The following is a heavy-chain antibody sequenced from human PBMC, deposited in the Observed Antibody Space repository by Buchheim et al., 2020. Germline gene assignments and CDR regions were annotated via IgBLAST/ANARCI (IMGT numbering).Heavy chain of an antibody. D-gene: IGHD6-19*01. CDR3: AKKKGSAVVGSFDY. CDR1: GFTFSNYA. Sequence: EVQLLESGGGLVQPGGSLRLSCAASGFTFSNYALSWVRQAPGKGLEWVSSISATGSSTYYADSVKGRFSISRDDSENTLFLQMNSLRAEDTAVYYCAKKKGSAVVGSFDYWGQGT. CDR2: ISATGSST. V-gene: IGHV3-23*01. J-gene: IGHJ4*02.